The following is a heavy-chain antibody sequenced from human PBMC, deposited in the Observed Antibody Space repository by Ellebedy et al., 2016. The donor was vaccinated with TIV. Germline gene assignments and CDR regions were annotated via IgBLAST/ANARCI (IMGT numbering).Heavy chain of an antibody. CDR2: INHSGST. Sequence: SETLSLTCAVYGGSFSGYYWSWIRQPPGKGLEWIGEINHSGSTNYNPSLKSRVTISADGSKNQFSLKLTSVTAADTAVYYCARGYGTGRYGMDVWGQGTTVTVSS. CDR3: ARGYGTGRYGMDV. CDR1: GGSFSGYY. D-gene: IGHD3-10*01. V-gene: IGHV4-34*01. J-gene: IGHJ6*02.